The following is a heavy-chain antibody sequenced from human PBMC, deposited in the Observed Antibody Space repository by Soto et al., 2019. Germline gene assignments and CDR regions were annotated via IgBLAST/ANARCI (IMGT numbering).Heavy chain of an antibody. V-gene: IGHV1-69*13. CDR2: IIPIFGTA. CDR1: GGTFSSYA. D-gene: IGHD6-6*01. J-gene: IGHJ3*02. Sequence: SVKVSCKASGGTFSSYAISWVRRAPGQGLEWMGGIIPIFGTANYAQKFQGRVTITADESTSTAYMELSSLRSEDTAVYYCAREFEYSSSSYAFDIWGQGTMVTVSS. CDR3: AREFEYSSSSYAFDI.